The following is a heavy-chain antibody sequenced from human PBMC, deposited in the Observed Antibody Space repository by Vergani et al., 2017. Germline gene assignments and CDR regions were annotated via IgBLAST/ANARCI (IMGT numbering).Heavy chain of an antibody. D-gene: IGHD3-9*01. J-gene: IGHJ4*02. CDR2: ITPSGGHT. Sequence: QVQVVQSGAEVKKSGPSVKVSCKTSGYTFSNYYMHWVRQAPGQGLEWMGIITPSGGHTNDAQKFQGRVTMTRDTSTSTVYMELSSLRSEDTAIYYCARGDYAILTGYRYWGQGTLVTVSA. CDR3: ARGDYAILTGYRY. CDR1: GYTFSNYY. V-gene: IGHV1-46*03.